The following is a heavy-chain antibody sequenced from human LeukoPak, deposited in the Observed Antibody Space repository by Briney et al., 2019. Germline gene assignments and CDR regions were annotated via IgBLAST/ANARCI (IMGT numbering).Heavy chain of an antibody. CDR3: ARDRETVAGTLGWFDP. CDR2: IKQDGSEK. Sequence: GGSLRLSCVASGFTFNNYWMSWVRQAPGKGLQWVANIKQDGSEKDFVDSLKGRFTISRDNAKNSVYLQMNSLRAEDTAVYYCARDRETVAGTLGWFDPRGQGTLVTVSS. D-gene: IGHD6-19*01. V-gene: IGHV3-7*01. CDR1: GFTFNNYW. J-gene: IGHJ5*02.